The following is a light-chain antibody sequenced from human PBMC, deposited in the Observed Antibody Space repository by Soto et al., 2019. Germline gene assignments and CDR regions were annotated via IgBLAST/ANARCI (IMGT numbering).Light chain of an antibody. CDR2: AAS. V-gene: IGKV3-15*01. Sequence: EIVMTQSPATLSVSRGERGTLSCRASQRVYNNLAWYQQKPGQAPRLLIYAASTRATGFPARFSGSGFGTEFTLTISSLQSEDFAVYYCQQYTAWPLTFGGGTKVEIK. CDR3: QQYTAWPLT. J-gene: IGKJ4*01. CDR1: QRVYNN.